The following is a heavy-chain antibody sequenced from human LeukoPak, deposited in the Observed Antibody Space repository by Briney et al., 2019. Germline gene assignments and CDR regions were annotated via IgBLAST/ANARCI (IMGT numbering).Heavy chain of an antibody. CDR1: GGSFSGYY. CDR3: ANLPYYYYGMDV. J-gene: IGHJ6*02. V-gene: IGHV4-34*01. CDR2: INHSGST. Sequence: SETLSLTCAVYGGSFSGYYWSWIRQPPGKGLEWIGEINHSGSTNYNPSLKSRVTISVDTSKNQFSLKLSSVTAADTAVYYCANLPYYYYGMDVWGQGTTVTVPS.